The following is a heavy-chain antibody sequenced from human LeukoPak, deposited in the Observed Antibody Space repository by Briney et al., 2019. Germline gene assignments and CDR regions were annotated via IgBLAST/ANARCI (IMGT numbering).Heavy chain of an antibody. Sequence: GGSLRLPCAASGFTFDDYAMNWVRQAPGKGLEWVSLISWDGGNTYYADSVKGRFTISRDNSKNSLYLQMNSLRVEDTALYYCAKGPEYMDVWGKGTTVTVSS. CDR2: ISWDGGNT. CDR1: GFTFDDYA. V-gene: IGHV3-43D*03. CDR3: AKGPEYMDV. J-gene: IGHJ6*03.